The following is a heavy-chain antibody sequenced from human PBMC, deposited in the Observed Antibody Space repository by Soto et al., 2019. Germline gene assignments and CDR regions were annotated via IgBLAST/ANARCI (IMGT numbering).Heavy chain of an antibody. CDR3: ARIAARESNYYYYYGMDV. CDR1: GGSISSSSYY. D-gene: IGHD6-6*01. Sequence: QLQLQESGPGLVKPSETLSLTCTVSGGSISSSSYYWGWIRQPPGKGLEWIGSIYYSGSTYYNPSLKSRVTISIDTYKNQFSLKLSSVTAADTAVYYCARIAARESNYYYYYGMDVWGQGTTVTVSS. CDR2: IYYSGST. V-gene: IGHV4-39*01. J-gene: IGHJ6*02.